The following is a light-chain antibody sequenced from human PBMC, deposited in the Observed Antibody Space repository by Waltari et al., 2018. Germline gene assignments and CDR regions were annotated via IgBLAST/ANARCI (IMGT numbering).Light chain of an antibody. CDR1: SSDIGVYNF. V-gene: IGLV2-14*01. CDR2: EVY. J-gene: IGLJ2*01. Sequence: QSALTQPASVSGSPGQSITISCTGTSSDIGVYNFVSWYQQHPGNVPKLIIYEVYNRPSGVSYRFSGSKSGNTASLTISGLQAEDEADYYCSSYTSSSTGIFGGGTKLTVL. CDR3: SSYTSSSTGI.